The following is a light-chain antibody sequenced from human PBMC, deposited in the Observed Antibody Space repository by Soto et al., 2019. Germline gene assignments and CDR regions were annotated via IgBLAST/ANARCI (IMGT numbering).Light chain of an antibody. CDR1: QRIDNF. Sequence: DIQMTQSPSFLSASVGDRVTITCRASQRIDNFLNWYQQKPGKAPKLLIYDASSLESGVPSRFSGSGSGTEFTLTISSLQPDDFATYYCQQYNSYLATFGQGTKV. CDR2: DAS. V-gene: IGKV1-5*01. J-gene: IGKJ1*01. CDR3: QQYNSYLAT.